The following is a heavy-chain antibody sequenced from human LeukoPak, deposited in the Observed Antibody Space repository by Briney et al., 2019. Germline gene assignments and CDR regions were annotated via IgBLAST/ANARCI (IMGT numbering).Heavy chain of an antibody. CDR1: GGSFSDFY. CDR3: ARLSTVTTSFDY. V-gene: IGHV4-34*01. Sequence: SETLSLTCAVSGGSFSDFYWNWIRQPPGKGLEWIGEVNYSGSTYCNPSLKSRVIISVDTSKNQFSLKLSSVTAADTAVYYCARLSTVTTSFDYWGQGTLVTVSS. CDR2: VNYSGST. J-gene: IGHJ4*02. D-gene: IGHD4-11*01.